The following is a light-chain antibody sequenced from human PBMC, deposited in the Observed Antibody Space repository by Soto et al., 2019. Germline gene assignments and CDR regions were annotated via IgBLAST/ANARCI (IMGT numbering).Light chain of an antibody. V-gene: IGKV1-39*01. CDR3: QQSYSGPYT. CDR1: QSISVY. J-gene: IGKJ3*01. Sequence: DIQMTHSPSSLSASVGDRVTITCRASQSISVYLNWYQQKPGEAPNPLIYAASSLQSGVPSRFSGSGSGTGFTLTISSLQPEDFATYYCQQSYSGPYTFGPGTKVDIK. CDR2: AAS.